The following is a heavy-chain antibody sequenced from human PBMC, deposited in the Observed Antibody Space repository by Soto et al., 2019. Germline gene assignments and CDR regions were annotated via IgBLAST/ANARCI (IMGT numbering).Heavy chain of an antibody. J-gene: IGHJ4*02. Sequence: EVQLVESGGGLVKPGGSLRLSCVGSDFAFTGYTFNWVRQAPGKGLELVSSISSSATHIYYADSVKGRFIISRDNAEKSLYLQMDGLRVEDTAVYYCARSFRGSVRGPCVHWGQGTLVTVSS. CDR3: ARSFRGSVRGPCVH. V-gene: IGHV3-21*01. CDR1: DFAFTGYT. D-gene: IGHD3-10*01. CDR2: ISSSATHI.